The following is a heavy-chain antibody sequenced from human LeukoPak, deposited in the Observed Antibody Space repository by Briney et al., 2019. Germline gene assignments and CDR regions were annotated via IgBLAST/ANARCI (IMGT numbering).Heavy chain of an antibody. CDR3: ANVYYYDSSGYRPYFDY. Sequence: GGSLRLSCAASGFTFSDYYMSWIRQAPGKGLEWVSYISSSGSTIYYADSVKGRFTTSRDNSKNTLYLQMNSLRAEDTAVYYCANVYYYDSSGYRPYFDYWGQGTLVTVSS. J-gene: IGHJ4*02. D-gene: IGHD3-22*01. V-gene: IGHV3-11*01. CDR2: ISSSGSTI. CDR1: GFTFSDYY.